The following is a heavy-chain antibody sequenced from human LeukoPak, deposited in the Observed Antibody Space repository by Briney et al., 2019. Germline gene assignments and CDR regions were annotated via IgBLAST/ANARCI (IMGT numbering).Heavy chain of an antibody. CDR2: INPNSGGT. D-gene: IGHD3-10*01. Sequence: ASVKVPCKASGYTFTGYYMHWVRQAPGQGLEWMGRINPNSGGTNYAQKFQGRVTMTRDTSISTAYMELSRLRSDDTAVYYCARVMVRANKNWFDPWGQGTLVTVSS. V-gene: IGHV1-2*06. CDR1: GYTFTGYY. CDR3: ARVMVRANKNWFDP. J-gene: IGHJ5*02.